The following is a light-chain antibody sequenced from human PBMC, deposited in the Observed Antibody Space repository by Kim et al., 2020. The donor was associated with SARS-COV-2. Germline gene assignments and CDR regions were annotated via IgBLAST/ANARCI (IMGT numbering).Light chain of an antibody. J-gene: IGKJ1*01. Sequence: SQCVGDRITSTWRARQSIHRWWAWYQQKPGPAPKLLIFDASDLESGVPSRLSGNGSGTDFALTIGSLQPDDFATYYCQQYNTSLRTFGPGTKV. V-gene: IGKV1-5*01. CDR1: QSIHRW. CDR2: DAS. CDR3: QQYNTSLRT.